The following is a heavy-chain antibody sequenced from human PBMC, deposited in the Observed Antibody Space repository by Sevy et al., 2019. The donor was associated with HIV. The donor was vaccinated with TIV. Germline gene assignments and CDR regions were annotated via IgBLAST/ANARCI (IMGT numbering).Heavy chain of an antibody. D-gene: IGHD3-10*01. CDR1: GGSISSYY. J-gene: IGHJ6*02. CDR2: IYYSGST. Sequence: LLQLPETLSLTCTVSGGSISSYYWSWIRQPPGKGLVWIGYIYYSGSTNYNPSLKSRVTISVDTSKNQFSLKLTSVTAADTAVYYCAAEGFGDLLALWGQGTTVTVSS. V-gene: IGHV4-59*12. CDR3: AAEGFGDLLAL.